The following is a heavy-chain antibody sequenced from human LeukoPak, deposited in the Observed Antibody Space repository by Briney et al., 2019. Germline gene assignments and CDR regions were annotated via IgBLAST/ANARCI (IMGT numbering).Heavy chain of an antibody. CDR3: ARDRPDTMIVVERRRFDY. CDR2: IYYSGST. Sequence: SETLSLTCTVSGGSISSSSYYWGWIRQPPGKGLEWIGSIYYSGSTYYNPSLKSRVTISVDTSKNQFSLKLSSVTAADTAVYYCARDRPDTMIVVERRRFDYWGQGTLVTVSS. V-gene: IGHV4-39*07. D-gene: IGHD3-22*01. J-gene: IGHJ4*02. CDR1: GGSISSSSYY.